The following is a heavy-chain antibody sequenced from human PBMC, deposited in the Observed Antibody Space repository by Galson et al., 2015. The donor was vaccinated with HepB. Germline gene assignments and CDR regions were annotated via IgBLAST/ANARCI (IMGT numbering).Heavy chain of an antibody. V-gene: IGHV1-18*04. D-gene: IGHD2-2*01. Sequence: SVKVSCKASGYTFTSYGISWVRQAPGQGLEWMGWISAYNGNTNYAQKLQGRVTMTTDTSTSTAYMELRSLRSDDTAVYYCARYCSSTSCYGGENYFDYWGQGTLVTVSS. J-gene: IGHJ4*02. CDR1: GYTFTSYG. CDR3: ARYCSSTSCYGGENYFDY. CDR2: ISAYNGNT.